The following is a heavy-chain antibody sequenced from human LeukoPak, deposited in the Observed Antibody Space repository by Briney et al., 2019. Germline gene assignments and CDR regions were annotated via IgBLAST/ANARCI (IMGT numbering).Heavy chain of an antibody. D-gene: IGHD2-15*01. CDR2: INPNSGGT. V-gene: IGHV1-2*04. CDR3: ARGYCSGGSCYYWFDP. J-gene: IGHJ5*02. Sequence: GASVTVSCKASGYTFTGYYMHWVRQAPGQGLEWMGWINPNSGGTNYAQKFQGWVTMTRDTSISTAYMELSRLRSDNTAVYYCARGYCSGGSCYYWFDPWGQGTLVTVSP. CDR1: GYTFTGYY.